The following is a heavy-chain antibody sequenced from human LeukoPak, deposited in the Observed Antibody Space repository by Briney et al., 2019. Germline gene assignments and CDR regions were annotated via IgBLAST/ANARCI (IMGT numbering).Heavy chain of an antibody. V-gene: IGHV4-39*01. CDR3: ARQLSGSYLWTFDH. J-gene: IGHJ4*02. CDR1: GSSITTYGHY. D-gene: IGHD1-26*01. CDR2: IYHSGVT. Sequence: SETLSLTCTVSGSSITTYGHYWGWIRQSPGKRLDWIGTIYHSGVTYYNPSLDSRATISVDTSKNQFSLNLGSLTGADTAVYYCARQLSGSYLWTFDHWGQGTLVTVSS.